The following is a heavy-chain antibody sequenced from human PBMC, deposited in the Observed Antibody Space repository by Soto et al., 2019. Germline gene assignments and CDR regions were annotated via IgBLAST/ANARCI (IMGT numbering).Heavy chain of an antibody. CDR1: GFTFSSYS. CDR2: ISSSSSTI. CDR3: AREGGSLNWFDP. V-gene: IGHV3-48*02. J-gene: IGHJ5*02. Sequence: EVQLVESGGGLVQPGGSLRLSCAASGFTFSSYSMNWVRQAPGKGLEWVSYISSSSSTIYYADSVKGRFTISRDNAKNSLYRQMTSRRDEATAVYYFAREGGSLNWFDPWGQGTLVTVSS. D-gene: IGHD1-26*01.